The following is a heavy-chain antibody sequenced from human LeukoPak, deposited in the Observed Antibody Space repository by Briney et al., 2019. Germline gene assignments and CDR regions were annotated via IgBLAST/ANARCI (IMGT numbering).Heavy chain of an antibody. D-gene: IGHD5-18*01. J-gene: IGHJ6*02. V-gene: IGHV3-48*03. CDR1: GFTFSSYE. CDR2: ISSSVSTI. Sequence: PGGSLRLSCAASGFTFSSYEMSWVRQAPGKGLEWVSYISSSVSTIYYADSVKGRVTISRDNAKNSLYLQMNSLRAEDTAVYYCARAMDTDYYYGMDVWGQGATVTVSS. CDR3: ARAMDTDYYYGMDV.